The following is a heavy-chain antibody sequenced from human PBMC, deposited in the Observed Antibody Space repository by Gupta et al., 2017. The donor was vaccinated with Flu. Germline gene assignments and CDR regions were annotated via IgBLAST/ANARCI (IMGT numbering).Heavy chain of an antibody. Sequence: QERVVESGGGVGQPGWFLRLPGAAAGFSVSTLGMFWLRQAPGKGLEWLAGIAPEWSQNYHDDSGTSRFIISRDNSKNTLYLQMSGLGPEDTAVYYCAKDWRWNNNLYGMNVWGQGPTVTVSS. J-gene: IGHJ6*02. CDR2: IAPEWSQN. V-gene: IGHV3-30*18. CDR3: AKDWRWNNNLYGMNV. CDR1: GFSVSTLG. D-gene: IGHD1-14*01.